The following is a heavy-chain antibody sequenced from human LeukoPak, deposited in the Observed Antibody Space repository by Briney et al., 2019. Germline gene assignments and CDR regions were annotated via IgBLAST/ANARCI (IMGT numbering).Heavy chain of an antibody. Sequence: GSLRLSCAASGFTFSNAWMSWIRQSPGKGLEWIGYIYYSGSTNYNPSLKSRVTISVHTSKNQFSLKLSSVTAADTAVYYCARAVFSYCSGGSCPYFDYWGQGTLVTVSS. CDR3: ARAVFSYCSGGSCPYFDY. CDR2: IYYSGST. V-gene: IGHV4-59*01. CDR1: GFTFSNAW. D-gene: IGHD2-15*01. J-gene: IGHJ4*02.